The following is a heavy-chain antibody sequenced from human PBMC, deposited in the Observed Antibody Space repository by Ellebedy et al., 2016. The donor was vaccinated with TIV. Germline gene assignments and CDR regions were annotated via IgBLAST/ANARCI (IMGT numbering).Heavy chain of an antibody. J-gene: IGHJ4*02. CDR1: GFSFSDYV. CDR3: ARNRHVERGDCLDY. Sequence: GESLKISCAASGFSFSDYVMTWVRQAPGKGLEWVATISPGALSTYYGDSVKGRFTISRDNSKNTLYLQMNNLGAEDTAVFYCARNRHVERGDCLDYWGQGTLVTVSS. D-gene: IGHD2-21*02. V-gene: IGHV3-23*01. CDR2: ISPGALST.